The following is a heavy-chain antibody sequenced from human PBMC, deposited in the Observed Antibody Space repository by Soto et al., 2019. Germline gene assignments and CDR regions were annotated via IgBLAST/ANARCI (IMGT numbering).Heavy chain of an antibody. CDR3: ARGIDGWYQGRYYYGMDV. CDR1: GGSVSSGSYY. V-gene: IGHV4-61*01. Sequence: QVQLQESGPGLVKPSETLSLTCTVSGGSVSSGSYYWSWIRQPPGKGLEWIGYTYYSGSTNYNPSLKSRVTISVDTSKNQFSLKLSSVTAADTAVYYCARGIDGWYQGRYYYGMDVWGQGTTVTVSS. J-gene: IGHJ6*02. CDR2: TYYSGST. D-gene: IGHD6-19*01.